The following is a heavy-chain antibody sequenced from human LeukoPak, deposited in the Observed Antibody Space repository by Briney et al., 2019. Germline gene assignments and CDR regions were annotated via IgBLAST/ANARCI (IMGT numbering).Heavy chain of an antibody. CDR3: AKAEYYGILTGYSLDY. V-gene: IGHV3-9*01. Sequence: PGRSLRLSCAASGFTFDDYAMHWVRQAPGKGLEWVSGISWNSGSIGYADSVKGRFTISRGNAKNSLYLQMNSLRAEDTALYYCAKAEYYGILTGYSLDYWGQGALVTVSS. D-gene: IGHD3-9*01. CDR2: ISWNSGSI. CDR1: GFTFDDYA. J-gene: IGHJ4*02.